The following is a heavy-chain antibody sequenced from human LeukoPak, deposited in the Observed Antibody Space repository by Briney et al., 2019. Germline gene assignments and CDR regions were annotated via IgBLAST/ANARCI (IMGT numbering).Heavy chain of an antibody. Sequence: GGSLRLSCAASGFTFSTYAMNWVRQAPGKGLEWVSYISDGSSTIYYADSVRGRFTISRDNAKNSLYLQINSLRDEDTAVYYCARETVGLDHWGQGTLVTVSS. V-gene: IGHV3-48*02. CDR2: ISDGSSTI. D-gene: IGHD4-23*01. J-gene: IGHJ4*02. CDR1: GFTFSTYA. CDR3: ARETVGLDH.